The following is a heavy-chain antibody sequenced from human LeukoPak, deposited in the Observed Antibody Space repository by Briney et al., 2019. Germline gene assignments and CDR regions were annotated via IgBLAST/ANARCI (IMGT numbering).Heavy chain of an antibody. V-gene: IGHV4-59*01. CDR2: IYYSGST. Sequence: SETPSLTCTVSGGSISSYYWSWIRQPPGKGLEWIGYIYYSGSTNYNPSLKSRVTISVDTSKNQFSLKLSSVTAADTAVYYCARDRYSYGVDYWGQGTLVTVSS. D-gene: IGHD5-18*01. CDR1: GGSISSYY. CDR3: ARDRYSYGVDY. J-gene: IGHJ4*02.